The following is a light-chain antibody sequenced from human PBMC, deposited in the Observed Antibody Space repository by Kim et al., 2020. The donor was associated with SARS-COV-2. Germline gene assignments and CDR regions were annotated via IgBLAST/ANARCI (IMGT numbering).Light chain of an antibody. CDR3: QKYKSWPTWT. J-gene: IGKJ1*01. CDR1: QRVRDN. V-gene: IGKV3-15*01. Sequence: QGERAPPTGRASQRVRDNVAWYQQKPGHAPRLLIYGASTRATGIPARFSGSRSATEFTLTISSLQSEDFAVYYCQKYKSWPTWTFGQGTKVDIK. CDR2: GAS.